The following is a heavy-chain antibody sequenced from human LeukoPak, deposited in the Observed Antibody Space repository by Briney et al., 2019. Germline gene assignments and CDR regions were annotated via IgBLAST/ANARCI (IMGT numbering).Heavy chain of an antibody. CDR1: GGSISSYY. CDR3: ARQAPHGAAADGFDI. CDR2: IYYSGST. Sequence: SETLSLTCTVSGGSISSYYWSWIRQPPGEGLEGIGYIYYSGSTNYNPSPKSRVTISVDTSKNQFSLKLSSVTAADTAVYYCARQAPHGAAADGFDIWGQGTMVTVSS. D-gene: IGHD6-13*01. J-gene: IGHJ3*02. V-gene: IGHV4-59*08.